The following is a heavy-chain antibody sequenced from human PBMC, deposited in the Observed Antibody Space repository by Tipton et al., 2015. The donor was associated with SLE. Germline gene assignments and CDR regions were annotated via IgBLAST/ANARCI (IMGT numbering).Heavy chain of an antibody. CDR1: GFTFSDHY. V-gene: IGHV3-72*01. CDR2: TRNKANSYTT. J-gene: IGHJ4*02. D-gene: IGHD2-2*01. CDR3: ARDPRTRGFDY. Sequence: SLRLSCAASGFTFSDHYMDWVRQAPGKGLEWVGRTRNKANSYTTEYAASVKGRFTISRDDSKNSLYLQMNSMKTEDTAVYYCARDPRTRGFDYWGQGTLVTVSS.